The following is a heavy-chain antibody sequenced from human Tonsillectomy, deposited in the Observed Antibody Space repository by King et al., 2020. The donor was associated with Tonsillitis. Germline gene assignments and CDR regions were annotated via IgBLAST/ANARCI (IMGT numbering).Heavy chain of an antibody. CDR1: GFTFRNAW. CDR2: IKTKTDGVTT. V-gene: IGHV3-15*01. Sequence: VQLVESGGGLVKPGGSLRLSCAASGFTFRNAWMSWVRQAPGKGLEWVGRIKTKTDGVTTDYAAPVKGRFTISRDDSKNTLYLQMNSLKTEDTAVYYCTTDTRFGEFHNYSYGMGVWGQGTTVTVSS. J-gene: IGHJ6*02. D-gene: IGHD3-10*01. CDR3: TTDTRFGEFHNYSYGMGV.